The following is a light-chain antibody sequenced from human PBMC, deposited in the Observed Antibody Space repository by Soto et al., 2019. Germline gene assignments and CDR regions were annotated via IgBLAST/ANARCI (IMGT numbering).Light chain of an antibody. J-gene: IGKJ1*01. Sequence: DIPMTQSPSTLSASVGDRVTITCRASQSTSTWLAWYQQRPGKTPKLLISEASKLESGVPSRFIASGSGTDFTRTISSLQPNDFPTYYCQQYNTYPYAFGQGAKVDIK. CDR1: QSTSTW. CDR3: QQYNTYPYA. CDR2: EAS. V-gene: IGKV1-5*03.